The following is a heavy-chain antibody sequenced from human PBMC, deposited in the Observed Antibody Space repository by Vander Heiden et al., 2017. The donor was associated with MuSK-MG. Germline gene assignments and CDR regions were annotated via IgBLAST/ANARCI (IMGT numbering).Heavy chain of an antibody. D-gene: IGHD3-10*01. V-gene: IGHV1-8*01. J-gene: IGHJ4*02. Sequence: QVQLVQSGAEVREPGASVKVSCKASGYTFTSYDINWVRQATGQGLEWMGWMRPTTGDTGYAQKFQGRVTMTRDTSISTAYMELSSLRSEDTAVYYCARCTGNSCYYGSPFCGQVTLVTVS. CDR3: ARCTGNSCYYGSPF. CDR2: MRPTTGDT. CDR1: GYTFTSYD.